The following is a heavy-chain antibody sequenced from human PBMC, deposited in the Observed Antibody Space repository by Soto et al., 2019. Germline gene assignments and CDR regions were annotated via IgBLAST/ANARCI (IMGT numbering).Heavy chain of an antibody. CDR3: ARAHRFGELFGMAKAWVHFDY. V-gene: IGHV4-31*03. CDR1: GGSISSGGYY. CDR2: IYYSGST. J-gene: IGHJ4*02. D-gene: IGHD3-10*01. Sequence: SETLSLTCTVSGGSISSGGYYWSWIRQHPGKGLEWIGYIYYSGSTYYNPSLKSRVTISVDTSKNQFSLKRSSVTAADTAVYYCARAHRFGELFGMAKAWVHFDYWGQGTLVTVSS.